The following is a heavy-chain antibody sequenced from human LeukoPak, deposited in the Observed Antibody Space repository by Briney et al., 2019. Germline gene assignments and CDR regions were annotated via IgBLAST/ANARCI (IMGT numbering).Heavy chain of an antibody. J-gene: IGHJ4*02. D-gene: IGHD3-3*01. CDR1: GGSISSYY. CDR3: AIHYCYDFDYFDY. Sequence: SETLSLTCTVSGGSISSYYWSWVRQPPGKGLEWIGYIYYGGSTNYNPYIMSRGTISVEKTKNKCSLKLSSVTAADTAFYYCAIHYCYDFDYFDYWGQGTLVTVSS. CDR2: IYYGGST. V-gene: IGHV4-59*01.